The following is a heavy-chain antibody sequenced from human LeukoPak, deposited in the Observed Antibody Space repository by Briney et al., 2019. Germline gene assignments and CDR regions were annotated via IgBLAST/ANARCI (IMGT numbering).Heavy chain of an antibody. V-gene: IGHV3-9*01. D-gene: IGHD6-19*01. CDR1: GFTFDDYA. Sequence: GRSLRLSCAASGFTFDDYAMPWVRQAPGKGLEWVSGISWNSGSIGYADSVKGRFTISRDNAKNSLYLQMNSPRAEDTALYYCAKDIRAVAGKGSFDYWGQGTLVTVSS. CDR3: AKDIRAVAGKGSFDY. J-gene: IGHJ4*02. CDR2: ISWNSGSI.